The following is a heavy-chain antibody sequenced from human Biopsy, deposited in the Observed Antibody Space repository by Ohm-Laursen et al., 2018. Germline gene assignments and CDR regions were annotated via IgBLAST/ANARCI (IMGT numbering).Heavy chain of an antibody. CDR2: ISGRGAT. J-gene: IGHJ3*01. CDR1: GGSIRGDY. CDR3: ARLYRLDDYWNDDPPDAFDV. V-gene: IGHV4-59*07. Sequence: SDTLSLTCSVSGGSIRGDYWSWIRQSPRKGLEWIGHISGRGATNYNPSLRGRVTISVDTSKNQFSLRLSSVTAADTAVFFCARLYRLDDYWNDDPPDAFDVWGQGTMVTVSS. D-gene: IGHD3-3*01.